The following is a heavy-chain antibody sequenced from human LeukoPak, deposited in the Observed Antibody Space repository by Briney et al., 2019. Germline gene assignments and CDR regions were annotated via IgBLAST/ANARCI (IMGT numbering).Heavy chain of an antibody. CDR2: ISYDGSNK. CDR1: GFTFSSYA. J-gene: IGHJ4*02. V-gene: IGHV3-30*04. D-gene: IGHD1-26*01. Sequence: GGTLRLSCAASGFTFSSYAMHWVRQAPGKGLEWVAVISYDGSNKYYADSVKGRFTISRDNSKNTLYLQMNSLRAEDTAVYYCARGPIVGAKGYWGQGTLVTVSS. CDR3: ARGPIVGAKGY.